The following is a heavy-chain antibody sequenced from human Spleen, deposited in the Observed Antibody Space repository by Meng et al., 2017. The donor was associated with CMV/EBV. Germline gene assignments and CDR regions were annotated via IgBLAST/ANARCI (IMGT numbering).Heavy chain of an antibody. V-gene: IGHV1-69*16. CDR2: IIPIITTA. D-gene: IGHD2/OR15-2a*01. Sequence: AGGGTCNSYRSGRRRQGPEQGVEWMGGIIPIITTARYTKKFQGRVTSATDETTSTTYMELSSLRSEDTAVYDCARYRCLYGNYFDYWGQGTLVTVSS. CDR3: ARYRCLYGNYFDY. J-gene: IGHJ4*02. CDR1: GGTCNSYR.